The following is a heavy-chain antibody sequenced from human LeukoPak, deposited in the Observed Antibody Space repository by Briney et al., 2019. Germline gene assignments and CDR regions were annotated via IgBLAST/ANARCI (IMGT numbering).Heavy chain of an antibody. CDR3: ARRAGAYSHPYDY. J-gene: IGHJ4*02. V-gene: IGHV3-20*04. Sequence: GGSLRLSCAAFGFIFDDYGMSWVRQAPGKGLEWVSGINWNGGSTGYADSVKGRFTISRDNSKNTLYLQMNSLRAEDTAVYYCARRAGAYSHPYDYWGQGTLVTASS. D-gene: IGHD4/OR15-4a*01. CDR1: GFIFDDYG. CDR2: INWNGGST.